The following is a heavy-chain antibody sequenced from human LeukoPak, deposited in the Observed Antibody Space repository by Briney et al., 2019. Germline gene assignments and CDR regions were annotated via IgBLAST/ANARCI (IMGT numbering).Heavy chain of an antibody. CDR2: INSDGSIT. Sequence: GGSLRLSCAASGFTFSSYWMHWVRQALGEGLVWVSEINSDGSITNYADSVKGRFTISRDNAKNTLFLQMNSLRAEDTAVNYCTKLAADDSWGQGTLVTVSS. D-gene: IGHD6-13*01. CDR1: GFTFSSYW. V-gene: IGHV3-74*01. J-gene: IGHJ4*02. CDR3: TKLAADDS.